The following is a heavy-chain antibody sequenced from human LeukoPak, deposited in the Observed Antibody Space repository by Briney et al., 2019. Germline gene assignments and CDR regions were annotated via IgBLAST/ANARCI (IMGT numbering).Heavy chain of an antibody. J-gene: IGHJ4*02. CDR3: ARDNIGSSGWTGLGY. CDR2: IYYSGGT. D-gene: IGHD6-19*01. V-gene: IGHV4-39*02. CDR1: GGSFSSSSYY. Sequence: SETLSLTCTVSGGSFSSSSYYWGWIRQPPGKGLEWIGSIYYSGGTYYNPSLKSRVTISVDTSKKQFSLKLSSVTAADTAVYYCARDNIGSSGWTGLGYWGQGTLVTVSS.